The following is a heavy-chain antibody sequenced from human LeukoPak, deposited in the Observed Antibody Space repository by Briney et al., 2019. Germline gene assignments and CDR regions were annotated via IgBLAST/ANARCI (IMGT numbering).Heavy chain of an antibody. CDR3: ARGSLWFGELLSPYGMDV. CDR2: INPSGGST. J-gene: IGHJ6*02. CDR1: GYTFTSYY. Sequence: ASVKVSCKASGYTFTSYYMHWVRQAPGQGLEWMGIINPSGGSTSYAQKFQGRVTMTRDTSTSTVYMELSSLRSEDTAVYYCARGSLWFGELLSPYGMDVWGQGTTVTVSS. V-gene: IGHV1-46*01. D-gene: IGHD3-10*01.